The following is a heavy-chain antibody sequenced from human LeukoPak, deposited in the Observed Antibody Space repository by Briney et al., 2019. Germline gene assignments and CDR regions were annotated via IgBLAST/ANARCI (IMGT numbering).Heavy chain of an antibody. V-gene: IGHV1-2*02. Sequence: ASVKVSCKASGYTFTDYFMHWVRQAPGQSLEWMGWINPNSGGTSYAQKFQGRVTLSRDTSISTAYMELSGLRSDDTAVYYCARAREYSTLRNWFDPWGQGTLVNVSS. D-gene: IGHD2/OR15-2a*01. CDR2: INPNSGGT. J-gene: IGHJ5*02. CDR1: GYTFTDYF. CDR3: ARAREYSTLRNWFDP.